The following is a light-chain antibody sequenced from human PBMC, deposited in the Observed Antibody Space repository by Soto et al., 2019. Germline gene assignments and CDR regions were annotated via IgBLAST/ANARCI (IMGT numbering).Light chain of an antibody. V-gene: IGKV1-27*01. CDR2: AAS. Sequence: DIQMTQSPSSLSASVGDRVTITCRASQGITNYLAWYQQKPGKVPKLLIYAASTLQSGVPSRFSGSESGTDFTLTISSLQPEDVATYYCQHYGSSPPYTFGQGTKLKIK. J-gene: IGKJ2*01. CDR3: QHYGSSPPYT. CDR1: QGITNY.